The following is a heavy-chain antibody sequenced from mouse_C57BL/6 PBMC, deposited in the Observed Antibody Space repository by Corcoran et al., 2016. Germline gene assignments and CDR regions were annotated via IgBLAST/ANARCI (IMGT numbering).Heavy chain of an antibody. Sequence: QIQLVQSGPELKKPGETVKISCKASGYTFTTYGMSWVKQAPGKGLKWMGWINTYSGVPTYADDFKGRFAFSLETTASTAYLQINNLKNEDTATYFWAKEAYGNSYAMDYWGQGTSVTVSS. CDR2: INTYSGVP. CDR1: GYTFTTYG. CDR3: AKEAYGNSYAMDY. D-gene: IGHD2-1*01. J-gene: IGHJ4*01. V-gene: IGHV9-3*01.